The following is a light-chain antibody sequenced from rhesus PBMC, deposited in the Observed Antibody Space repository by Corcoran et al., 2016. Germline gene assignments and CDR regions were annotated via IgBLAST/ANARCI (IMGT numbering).Light chain of an antibody. CDR2: YAS. V-gene: IGKV1-37*01. CDR1: QGISSY. CDR3: QQYNSAPRT. Sequence: DIQMTQSPSSLSASVGDRVTITCRASQGISSYLAWYQQKPGKAPKPLIYYASNLESGVTSRFIGSGSGTEVTLTISSLQPEDFATYYCQQYNSAPRTFGQGTKVEIK. J-gene: IGKJ1*01.